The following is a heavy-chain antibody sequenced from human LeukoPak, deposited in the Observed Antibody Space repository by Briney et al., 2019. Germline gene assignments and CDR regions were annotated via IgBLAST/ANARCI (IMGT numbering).Heavy chain of an antibody. D-gene: IGHD3-10*01. Sequence: GSGPTLVKPTQTLTLTCTFSGFSLSTSGVGVGWIRQPPGKALEWLALIYWDDDKRYSPSLKSRLTITKDTSKNQVVLTMTNMDPVDTATYYCARSYGSGSYTGDYFDYWGQGTLVTVSS. CDR3: ARSYGSGSYTGDYFDY. CDR2: IYWDDDK. V-gene: IGHV2-5*02. CDR1: GFSLSTSGVG. J-gene: IGHJ4*02.